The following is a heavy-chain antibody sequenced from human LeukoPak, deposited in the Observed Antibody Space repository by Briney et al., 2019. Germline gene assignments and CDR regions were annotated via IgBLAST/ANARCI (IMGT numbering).Heavy chain of an antibody. CDR3: AVGSHYYDSSGYLDY. V-gene: IGHV3-53*01. CDR1: GFTVSSNY. D-gene: IGHD3-22*01. Sequence: GGSLRLSCAASGFTVSSNYMSWVRQAPGKGLEWVSVIYSGGSTYYADSVKGRFTISRDNSKNTLYLQINSLRAEDTAVYYCAVGSHYYDSSGYLDYWGQGTLVTVSS. CDR2: IYSGGST. J-gene: IGHJ4*02.